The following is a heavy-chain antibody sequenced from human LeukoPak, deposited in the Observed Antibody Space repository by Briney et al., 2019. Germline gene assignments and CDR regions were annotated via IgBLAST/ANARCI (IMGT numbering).Heavy chain of an antibody. V-gene: IGHV1-8*02. CDR3: ARSDLCDY. D-gene: IGHD2-21*02. CDR2: MNPNSCNT. J-gene: IGHJ4*02. Sequence: ASVKVSCKASGYTFTGYYMHWVRQAPGHGLEWMGWMNPNSCNTGYAQKFQGRVTVTRNTSISTAYMELSSLRSEGTAVYYCARSDLCDYWGQGTLVTVSS. CDR1: GYTFTGYY.